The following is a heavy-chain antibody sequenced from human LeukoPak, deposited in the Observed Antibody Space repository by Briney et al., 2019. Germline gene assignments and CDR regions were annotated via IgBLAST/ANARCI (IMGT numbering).Heavy chain of an antibody. CDR1: GLSFSDAW. CDR2: IRSKADGGTP. CDR3: TTRSPARYCSDGACYSSADY. J-gene: IGHJ4*02. D-gene: IGHD2-15*01. Sequence: GGSLRLSCAASGLSFSDAWMNWVRQAPGKGLEWVGHIRSKADGGTPDYIAPVKGRFTISRDDSKDTLYLQTNSLNTEDTAMYYCTTRSPARYCSDGACYSSADYWGQGTLVTVSS. V-gene: IGHV3-15*07.